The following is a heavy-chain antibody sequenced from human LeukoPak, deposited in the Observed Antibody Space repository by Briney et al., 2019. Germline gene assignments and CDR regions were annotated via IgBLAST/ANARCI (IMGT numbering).Heavy chain of an antibody. V-gene: IGHV3-9*01. CDR1: GFTFDDYA. CDR2: ISWNSGSI. J-gene: IGHJ4*02. Sequence: GRSLRLSCAASGFTFDDYAIHWVRQAPGKGLEWVSGISWNSGSIGYADSVKGRFTISRDNAKNSLYLQMNSLRAEDTALYYCAKDLLEMATTSPFDYWGQGTLVTVSS. D-gene: IGHD5-24*01. CDR3: AKDLLEMATTSPFDY.